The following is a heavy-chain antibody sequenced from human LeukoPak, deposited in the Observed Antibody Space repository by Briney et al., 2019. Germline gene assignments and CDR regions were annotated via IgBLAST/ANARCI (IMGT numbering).Heavy chain of an antibody. Sequence: ASVKVSCKASGYTFTGYYMHWVRQAPGQGLEWMGWINPNSGGTNYAQKFRGRVTMTRDTSISTAYMELSRLRSDDTAVYYCARDHCSSTSCYSNWFDPWGQGTLVTVSS. V-gene: IGHV1-2*02. CDR1: GYTFTGYY. CDR2: INPNSGGT. J-gene: IGHJ5*02. CDR3: ARDHCSSTSCYSNWFDP. D-gene: IGHD2-2*01.